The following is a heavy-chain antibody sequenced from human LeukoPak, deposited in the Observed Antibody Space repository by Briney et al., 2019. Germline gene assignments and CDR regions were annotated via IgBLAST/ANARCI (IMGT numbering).Heavy chain of an antibody. Sequence: GGSLRLSCAASGFTFNNYNMNWVRQAPGKGLEWVSYISSSSTTIYYADSVKGRFAISRDNARNSLYLQMNSLRDEDTAVYYCARDGYSSSWSDFDYWGQGTLVTVSS. J-gene: IGHJ4*02. D-gene: IGHD6-13*01. CDR1: GFTFNNYN. CDR2: ISSSSTTI. CDR3: ARDGYSSSWSDFDY. V-gene: IGHV3-48*02.